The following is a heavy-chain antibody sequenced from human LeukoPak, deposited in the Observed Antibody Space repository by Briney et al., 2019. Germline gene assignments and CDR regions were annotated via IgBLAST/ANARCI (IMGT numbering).Heavy chain of an antibody. CDR2: IYYSGSA. D-gene: IGHD2-21*01. CDR1: GGSISSYY. V-gene: IGHV4-59*08. J-gene: IGHJ4*02. CDR3: AGHFVTYPHYFDY. Sequence: PSETLSLTCTVSGGSISSYYWSWIRQPPGKGLEWIAFIYYSGSASYNPSLKSRVTISVDTSKNQFSLRLSSVTAADTAVYYCAGHFVTYPHYFDYWGQGTLVTVSS.